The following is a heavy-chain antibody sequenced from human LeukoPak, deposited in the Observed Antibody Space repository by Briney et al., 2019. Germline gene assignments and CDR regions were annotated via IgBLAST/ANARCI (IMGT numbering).Heavy chain of an antibody. Sequence: SVKVSCKASGGTFSSYAISWVRQAPGQGLEWMGGIIPIFGTANYAQEFQGRVTITADESTSTAYMELSSLRSEDTAVYYCASSELRRGYSYEEATTAFDIWGQGTMVTVSS. D-gene: IGHD5-18*01. J-gene: IGHJ3*02. V-gene: IGHV1-69*13. CDR3: ASSELRRGYSYEEATTAFDI. CDR1: GGTFSSYA. CDR2: IIPIFGTA.